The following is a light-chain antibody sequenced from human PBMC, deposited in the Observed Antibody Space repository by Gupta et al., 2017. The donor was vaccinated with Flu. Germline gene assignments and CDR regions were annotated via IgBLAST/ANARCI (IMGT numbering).Light chain of an antibody. CDR3: QQYHGFST. CDR1: QSIITW. Sequence: DVQMTQSPSTLSASVGDRVTTTCLASQSIITWLAWYQHKVGQAPKLLIYKASSLESGVPSRFSGSGSGTEFTLTISSLQPDDFATYYCQQYHGFSTFGPGTKVDMK. V-gene: IGKV1-5*03. J-gene: IGKJ3*01. CDR2: KAS.